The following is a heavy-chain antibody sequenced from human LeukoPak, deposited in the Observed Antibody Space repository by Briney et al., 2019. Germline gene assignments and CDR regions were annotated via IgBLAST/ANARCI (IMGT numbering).Heavy chain of an antibody. CDR3: ARVTRITIFGVVIYYYYYMDV. CDR2: INHSGST. CDR1: GGSLSGDF. Sequence: SETLSLTCAVYGGSLSGDFWSWIRQSPGKGLEWIGEINHSGSTNYNPSLKSRVTISVDTSKNQFSLKLSSVTAADTAVYYCARVTRITIFGVVIYYYYYMDVWGKGTTVTVSS. D-gene: IGHD3-3*01. V-gene: IGHV4-34*01. J-gene: IGHJ6*03.